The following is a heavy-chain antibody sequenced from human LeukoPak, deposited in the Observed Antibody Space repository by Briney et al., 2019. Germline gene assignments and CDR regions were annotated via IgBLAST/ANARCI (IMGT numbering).Heavy chain of an antibody. J-gene: IGHJ4*02. CDR3: ARGLRNSTSPDY. Sequence: ASVKVSCKASGYTFTSYDINWVRQATGQGLEWMGWMNPNSGNTGYAQKFQGRVTMTRDTSISTAYMELSSLRSEDTAVYYCARGLRNSTSPDYWGQGTLVTVSS. CDR2: MNPNSGNT. D-gene: IGHD2-2*01. CDR1: GYTFTSYD. V-gene: IGHV1-8*01.